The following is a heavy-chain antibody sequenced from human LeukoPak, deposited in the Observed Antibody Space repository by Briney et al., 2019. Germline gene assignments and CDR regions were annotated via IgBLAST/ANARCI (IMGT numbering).Heavy chain of an antibody. D-gene: IGHD1-26*01. J-gene: IGHJ5*02. CDR1: GGSISRYY. CDR2: IYYSGST. Sequence: SETLSLTCTVSGGSISRYYWSWIRQPPGKGLEWIGYIYYSGSTNYNPSLKSRVTISVDTSKNQFSLKLSSVTAADTAVYYCARHSQWELERNWFDPWGQGTLVTVSS. V-gene: IGHV4-59*01. CDR3: ARHSQWELERNWFDP.